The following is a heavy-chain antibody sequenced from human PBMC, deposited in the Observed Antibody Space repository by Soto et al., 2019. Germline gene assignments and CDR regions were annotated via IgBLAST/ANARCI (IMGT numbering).Heavy chain of an antibody. CDR3: ARDRYYYGMDV. CDR2: INHSGST. J-gene: IGHJ6*02. CDR1: GGSFSGYY. Sequence: QVQLQQWGAGLLKPSETLSLTCAVYGGSFSGYYWSWIRQPPGKGLEWIGEINHSGSTNYNPSLKSRVTISVDTSKNQFPLKLSSVTAADTAVYYCARDRYYYGMDVWGQGTTVTVSS. V-gene: IGHV4-34*01.